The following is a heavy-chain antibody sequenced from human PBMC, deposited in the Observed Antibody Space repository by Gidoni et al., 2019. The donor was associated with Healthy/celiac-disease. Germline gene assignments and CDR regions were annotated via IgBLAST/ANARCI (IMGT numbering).Heavy chain of an antibody. V-gene: IGHV5-51*01. CDR1: GYSFTSYW. CDR2: IYPGDSDT. Sequence: EVQLVQSGAEVKKPGGSLKISCKGSGYSFTSYWIRWVRQIPGKGLEWMGIIYPGDSDTRYSTSFQGQVNISADKSISTAYRQWSSLQASDTAKYYCARHQPNDYGAKRPRDAFDIWGQGTMVTVSS. D-gene: IGHD4-17*01. CDR3: ARHQPNDYGAKRPRDAFDI. J-gene: IGHJ3*02.